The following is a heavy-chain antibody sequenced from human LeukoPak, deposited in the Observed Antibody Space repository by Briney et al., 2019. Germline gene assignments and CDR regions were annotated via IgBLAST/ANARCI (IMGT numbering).Heavy chain of an antibody. CDR1: GGSISSSTYY. CDR3: ARHLSPYYYDSSGPRGAFDI. Sequence: PSETLSLTCTVSGGSISSSTYYWGWIRQPPGKGLEWIGSIYYTGSTYYNPSLKSRVTISVDTSKNQFSLKLSSVTAADTAVYYCARHLSPYYYDSSGPRGAFDIWGQGTMVTVSS. CDR2: IYYTGST. V-gene: IGHV4-39*01. D-gene: IGHD3-22*01. J-gene: IGHJ3*02.